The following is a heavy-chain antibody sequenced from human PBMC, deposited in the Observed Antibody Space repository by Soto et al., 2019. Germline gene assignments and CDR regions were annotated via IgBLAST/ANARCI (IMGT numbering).Heavy chain of an antibody. J-gene: IGHJ5*02. D-gene: IGHD2-2*01. CDR2: ISYGGSNK. Sequence: QVQLVESGGGVVQPGRSLRLSCAASGFTFSSYGMHWVRQAPGKGLEWVAVISYGGSNKYYADSVKGRFTISRDNSKNTLYLQMNNLRAKDTAVYYCAKDNCISTSCYRLYNWFDPWGQGTLVTVSS. CDR3: AKDNCISTSCYRLYNWFDP. CDR1: GFTFSSYG. V-gene: IGHV3-30*18.